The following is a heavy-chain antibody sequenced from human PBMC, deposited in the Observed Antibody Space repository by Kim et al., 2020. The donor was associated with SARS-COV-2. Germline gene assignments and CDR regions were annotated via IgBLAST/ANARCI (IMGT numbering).Heavy chain of an antibody. V-gene: IGHV3-7*01. CDR1: GFTFRNYW. J-gene: IGHJ3*01. D-gene: IGHD3-22*01. CDR2: INRDGSEK. Sequence: GGSLRLSCASSGFTFRNYWMTWVRQAPGKGLEWVANINRDGSEKNYVDSVKGRFTISRDNADNSMYLQMNSLRAEDTAVYHCVRDSTYHDGSAFYDALDLWGQGTVVTVSS. CDR3: VRDSTYHDGSAFYDALDL.